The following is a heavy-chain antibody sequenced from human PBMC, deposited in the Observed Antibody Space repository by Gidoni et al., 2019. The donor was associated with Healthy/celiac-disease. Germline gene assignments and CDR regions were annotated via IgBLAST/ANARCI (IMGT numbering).Heavy chain of an antibody. V-gene: IGHV4-34*01. J-gene: IGHJ4*02. D-gene: IGHD5-18*01. CDR3: ARGRGTAMGPDY. Sequence: GDGLEWIGEINHSGSTNYNPSLKSRVTISVDTSKNQFSLKLSSVTAADTAVYYCARGRGTAMGPDYWGQGTLVTVSS. CDR2: INHSGST.